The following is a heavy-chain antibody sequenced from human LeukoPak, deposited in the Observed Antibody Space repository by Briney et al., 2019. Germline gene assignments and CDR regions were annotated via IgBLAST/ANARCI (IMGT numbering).Heavy chain of an antibody. CDR2: ISGSGGST. J-gene: IGHJ4*02. D-gene: IGHD2-2*01. CDR1: GFTLSSYW. Sequence: GGSLRLSCAASGFTLSSYWMAWVRQAPGKGLEWVSAISGSGGSTYYADSVKGRLTISRDNSKNTLYLQMNSLRAEDTAVYYCAKGGYASMARFDYWGQGTLVTVSS. CDR3: AKGGYASMARFDY. V-gene: IGHV3-23*01.